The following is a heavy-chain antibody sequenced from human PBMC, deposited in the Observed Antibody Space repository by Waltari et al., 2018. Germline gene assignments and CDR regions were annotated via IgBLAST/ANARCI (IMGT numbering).Heavy chain of an antibody. Sequence: QVQLQQWGAGLLKPSETLSLTCAVYGGSFRGYYGSWIRQPPGKGLEWIGEINHSGSTNYNPALKSRVTISVDTSKNQFSLKLSSVTAADTAVYYCARETSIVVVPAGRVNWFDPWGQGTLVTVSS. CDR3: ARETSIVVVPAGRVNWFDP. CDR2: INHSGST. D-gene: IGHD2-2*01. J-gene: IGHJ5*02. V-gene: IGHV4-34*01. CDR1: GGSFRGYY.